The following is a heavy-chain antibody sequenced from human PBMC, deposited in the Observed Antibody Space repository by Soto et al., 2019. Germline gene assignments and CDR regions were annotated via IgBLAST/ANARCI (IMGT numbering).Heavy chain of an antibody. V-gene: IGHV1-3*01. D-gene: IGHD2-21*02. J-gene: IGHJ4*02. CDR1: GYTFTSYT. CDR2: INAGNGNT. Sequence: ASVKVSCKASGYTFTSYTMHWVRQAPGQRLEWMGWINAGNGNTKYSQKLQGRVTITRDTSASTVFIELSSLTSEDTALYYCARSIVVVTALDYWGQGTLVTVSS. CDR3: ARSIVVVTALDY.